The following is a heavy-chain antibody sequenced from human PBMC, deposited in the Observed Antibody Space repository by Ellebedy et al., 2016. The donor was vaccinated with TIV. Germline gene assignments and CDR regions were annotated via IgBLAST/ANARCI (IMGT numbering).Heavy chain of an antibody. CDR2: IIPVFGTR. Sequence: ASVKVSCXASGGTFSTYGISWVRQAPGQGLEWTGGIIPVFGTRNYAQKFQGRVTITADDSTRTAYMEVSSLRSEDTAVYYCARDPTLYFYDRSGFYPWGQGTLVTVSS. CDR1: GGTFSTYG. J-gene: IGHJ5*02. V-gene: IGHV1-69*13. D-gene: IGHD3-22*01. CDR3: ARDPTLYFYDRSGFYP.